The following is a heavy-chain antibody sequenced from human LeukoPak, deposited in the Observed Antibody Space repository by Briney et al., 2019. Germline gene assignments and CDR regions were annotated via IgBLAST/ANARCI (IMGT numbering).Heavy chain of an antibody. Sequence: PGGSLRLSCAASGFTFDTYSFHWVRQSPGKGLDWVALISHDGRRKYYADAVKGRFTISREDSKNTLSLQMNSLRAEDSSTYYCARDPSFSRGFNFVLSSWGQGTPVTVSS. CDR3: ARDPSFSRGFNFVLSS. D-gene: IGHD5-12*01. V-gene: IGHV3-30*04. CDR2: ISHDGRRK. CDR1: GFTFDTYS. J-gene: IGHJ5*02.